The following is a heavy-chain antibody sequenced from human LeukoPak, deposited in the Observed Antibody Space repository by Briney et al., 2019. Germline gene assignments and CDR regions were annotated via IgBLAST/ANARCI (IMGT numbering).Heavy chain of an antibody. Sequence: TGGSLRLSCAVSGITLSNYGMSWVRQAPGKGLEWVAGISDSGGRTKYADSVKGRFTISRDNPKNTLYLQMNSLRAEDTAVYFCAKRGVVIRVILVGFHKEAYYFDSWGQGALVTVSS. V-gene: IGHV3-23*01. D-gene: IGHD3-22*01. CDR2: ISDSGGRT. CDR3: AKRGVVIRVILVGFHKEAYYFDS. J-gene: IGHJ4*02. CDR1: GITLSNYG.